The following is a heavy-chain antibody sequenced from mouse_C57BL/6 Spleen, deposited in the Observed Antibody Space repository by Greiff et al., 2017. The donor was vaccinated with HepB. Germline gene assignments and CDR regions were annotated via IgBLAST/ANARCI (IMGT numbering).Heavy chain of an antibody. J-gene: IGHJ4*01. V-gene: IGHV1-50*01. Sequence: QVQLQQPGAELVKPGASVKLSCKASGYTFTSYWMQWVKQRHGQGLAWIGEIDPSDSYTNYNQKFKGKATLPVDTSSSTAYMQLSSLTSEDSAVYYCARGTGYYYAMDYWGQGTSVTVSS. CDR3: ARGTGYYYAMDY. CDR2: IDPSDSYT. CDR1: GYTFTSYW. D-gene: IGHD3-3*01.